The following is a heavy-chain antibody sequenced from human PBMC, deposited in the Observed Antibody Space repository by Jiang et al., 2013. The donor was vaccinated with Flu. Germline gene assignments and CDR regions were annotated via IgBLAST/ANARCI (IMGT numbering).Heavy chain of an antibody. CDR1: GYTFTNYG. D-gene: IGHD1-1*01. CDR3: VRDGHSNNWYVDLLGY. Sequence: GAEVKKPGASVKVSCKTSGYTFTNYGVSWVRQAPGQGLEWMGWISGNNDNTNYAQNIQGRATMTTDASTSTAYMELRGLRSDDTAVYYCVRDGHSNNWYVDLLGYWGQGTRVTVSS. V-gene: IGHV1-18*01. CDR2: ISGNNDNT. J-gene: IGHJ4*02.